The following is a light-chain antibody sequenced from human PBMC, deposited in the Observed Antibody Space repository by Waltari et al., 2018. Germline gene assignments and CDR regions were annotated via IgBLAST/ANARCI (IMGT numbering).Light chain of an antibody. CDR2: DVT. CDR1: SSAVGGYNY. Sequence: QSSLTQPASVSGSPGQSITISCTGTSSAVGGYNYVSWYQQHPGKAPKLMIYDVTKRPSGVSNRFSGSKSGNTASLTISGLQAEDEADYYCSSYARGATWVFGGGTKLTVL. J-gene: IGLJ3*02. V-gene: IGLV2-14*01. CDR3: SSYARGATWV.